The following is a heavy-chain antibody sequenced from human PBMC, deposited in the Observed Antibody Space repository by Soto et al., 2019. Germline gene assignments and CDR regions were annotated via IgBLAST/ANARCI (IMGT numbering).Heavy chain of an antibody. CDR3: ARETKFYGFWSGYYRFDT. V-gene: IGHV1-18*01. CDR2: ISASSGNT. CDR1: GYSFNSYG. J-gene: IGHJ5*02. D-gene: IGHD3-3*01. Sequence: QTQLVQSGPEVKNPGASVKVSCKASGYSFNSYGISWVRQAPGQGLEWMGWISASSGNTTYAQELQGRVTMTTDTATTTAYMELRSLTSGDTAVYYCARETKFYGFWSGYYRFDTWGQGTLVSVSS.